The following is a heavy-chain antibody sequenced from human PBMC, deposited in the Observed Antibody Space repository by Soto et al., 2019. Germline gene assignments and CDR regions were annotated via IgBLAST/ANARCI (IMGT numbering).Heavy chain of an antibody. D-gene: IGHD6-25*01. J-gene: IGHJ4*02. CDR2: ISGSGGTT. Sequence: EVQLLESGGGLVQPGRSLRLSCAASGFTFSSYAMSWVRQAPGKGLEWVSAISGSGGTTYYADSVKGRFTISRDNSKNTLFLQMNSLRAEDTAVYYCAKFFVETGGSSGWPWSVHYWVQGTLVTVSS. V-gene: IGHV3-23*01. CDR3: AKFFVETGGSSGWPWSVHY. CDR1: GFTFSSYA.